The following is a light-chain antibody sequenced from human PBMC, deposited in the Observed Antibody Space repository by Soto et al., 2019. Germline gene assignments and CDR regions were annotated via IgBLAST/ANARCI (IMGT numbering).Light chain of an antibody. CDR1: QSISSW. CDR3: QQSYMDPIT. J-gene: IGKJ5*01. V-gene: IGKV1-5*01. CDR2: DAS. Sequence: DIQMTQSPSTLSASVGDRVTITCRASQSISSWLAWYQKKPGKAPNLLIYDASRLQSGVPSRFSGSGGGTDFTLSISSVQPEDFATYFCQQSYMDPITFGQGTQLEI.